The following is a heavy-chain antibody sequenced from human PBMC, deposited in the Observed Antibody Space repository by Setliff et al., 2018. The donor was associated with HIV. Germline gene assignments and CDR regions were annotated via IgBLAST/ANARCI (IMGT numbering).Heavy chain of an antibody. Sequence: SETLSLTCAVYGGSLSGYYWNWVRQPPGKGLEWMGEINHSGSTNYNPSLKSRATISVDTSKNQLSLKLRSVTAADTAVYFCTREKFGSGSSIPEVRLFDPWGQGTLVTV. D-gene: IGHD6-13*01. J-gene: IGHJ5*02. CDR2: INHSGST. V-gene: IGHV4-34*01. CDR1: GGSLSGYY. CDR3: TREKFGSGSSIPEVRLFDP.